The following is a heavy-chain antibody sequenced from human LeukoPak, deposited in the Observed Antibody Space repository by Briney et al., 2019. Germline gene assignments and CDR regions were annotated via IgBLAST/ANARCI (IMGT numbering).Heavy chain of an antibody. Sequence: PGRSLRLSCAASGXTFSGYGMHWVRQAPGKGLEWVAVIWDDGSNEDYADSVKGRFTISRDNSKNTLYLQMNSLTAEDTAVYYCARILVGEYSYAVDYWGQGTLVTVSS. CDR2: IWDDGSNE. D-gene: IGHD5-18*01. V-gene: IGHV3-33*01. CDR3: ARILVGEYSYAVDY. CDR1: GXTFSGYG. J-gene: IGHJ4*02.